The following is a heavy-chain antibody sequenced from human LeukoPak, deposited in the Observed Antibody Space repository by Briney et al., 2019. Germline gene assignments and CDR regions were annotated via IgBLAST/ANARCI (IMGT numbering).Heavy chain of an antibody. D-gene: IGHD1-7*01. CDR2: ISSSSSYI. V-gene: IGHV3-21*01. Sequence: GGSLRLSCAASGFTFSSYSMNWVRQAPGKGLEWVSSISSSSSYIYYADSVKGRFTISRDNAKNSLYLQMNSLRAEDTAAYYCARDPTGTTEFSWGQGTLVTVSS. CDR1: GFTFSSYS. CDR3: ARDPTGTTEFS. J-gene: IGHJ4*02.